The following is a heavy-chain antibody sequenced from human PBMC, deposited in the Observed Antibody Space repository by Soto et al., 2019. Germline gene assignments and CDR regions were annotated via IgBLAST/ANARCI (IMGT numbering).Heavy chain of an antibody. CDR3: ARDKEIRRYSSGWYGWFDP. CDR2: IIPIFGTA. J-gene: IGHJ5*02. D-gene: IGHD6-19*01. CDR1: GGTFSSYA. Sequence: QVQLVQSGAEVKKPGSSVKVSCKASGGTFSSYAISWVRQAPGRGLEWMGGIIPIFGTANYAQKFQGRVTITADESTSTAYMELSSLRSEDTAVYYCARDKEIRRYSSGWYGWFDPWGQGTLVTVSS. V-gene: IGHV1-69*01.